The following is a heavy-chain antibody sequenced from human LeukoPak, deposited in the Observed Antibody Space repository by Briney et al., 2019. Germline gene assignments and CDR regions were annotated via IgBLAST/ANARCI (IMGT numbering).Heavy chain of an antibody. V-gene: IGHV1-18*01. CDR2: ISAYNGNT. CDR1: GYTFTSYG. Sequence: GASVKVSCKASGYTFTSYGISWVRQAPGQGLEWMGWISAYNGNTNYAQKLQGRVTMTTDTSTSTAYMELRSLRSDDTAVYYCARDWYYYDSSGSHRAYNWFDPWAREPWSPSPQ. D-gene: IGHD3-22*01. J-gene: IGHJ5*02. CDR3: ARDWYYYDSSGSHRAYNWFDP.